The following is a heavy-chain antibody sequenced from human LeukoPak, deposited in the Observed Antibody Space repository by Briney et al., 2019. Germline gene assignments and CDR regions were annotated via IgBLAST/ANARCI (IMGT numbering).Heavy chain of an antibody. CDR1: GVSLNDYY. CDR2: INHSGYA. J-gene: IGHJ4*02. D-gene: IGHD4-17*01. V-gene: IGHV4-34*01. Sequence: PSETLSLTCAVSGVSLNDYYWSWVRQTPGKGLEWIGEINHSGYANDSLSLKSRVTLSIDTSRKQFSLNLRSVTVADTGIYYCTRRTTGHDYWGQGTLVTVSS. CDR3: TRRTTGHDY.